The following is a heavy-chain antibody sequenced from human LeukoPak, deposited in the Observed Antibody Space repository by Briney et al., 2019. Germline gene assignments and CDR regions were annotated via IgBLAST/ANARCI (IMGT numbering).Heavy chain of an antibody. CDR1: GFTFSSYW. D-gene: IGHD5-12*01. V-gene: IGHV3-7*01. J-gene: IGHJ6*02. Sequence: GGSLRLSCAASGFTFSSYWMSWVRQAPGKGLEWVANIKQDGSEKYYVYSVKGRFTISRDNAKNSLYLQMNSLRAEDTAVYYCARAPSGGSGYEPLYYYGMDVWGQGTTVTVSS. CDR3: ARAPSGGSGYEPLYYYGMDV. CDR2: IKQDGSEK.